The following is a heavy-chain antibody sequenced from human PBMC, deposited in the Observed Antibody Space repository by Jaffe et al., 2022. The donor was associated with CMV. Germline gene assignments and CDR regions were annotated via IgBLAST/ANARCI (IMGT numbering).Heavy chain of an antibody. CDR3: ATVGGEGGYEEGRTYFDY. J-gene: IGHJ4*02. D-gene: IGHD5-12*01. CDR1: GFTFSSYA. V-gene: IGHV3-64*01. CDR2: ISSNGGST. Sequence: EVQLVESGGGLVQPGGSLRLSCAASGFTFSSYAMHWVRQAPGKGLEYVSAISSNGGSTYYANSVKGRFTISRDNSKNTLYLQMGSLRAEDMAVYYCATVGGEGGYEEGRTYFDYWGQGTLVTVSS.